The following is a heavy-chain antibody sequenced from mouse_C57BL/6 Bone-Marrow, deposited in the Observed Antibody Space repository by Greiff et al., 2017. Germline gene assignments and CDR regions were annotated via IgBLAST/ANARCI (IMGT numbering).Heavy chain of an antibody. D-gene: IGHD2-3*01. CDR2: IDPENGDT. Sequence: EVKLQESGAELVRPGASVKLSCTASGFNIKDDYMHWVKQRPEQGLEWIGWIDPENGDTEYASKFQGKATITADTSSNTAYLQLSSLTSEDTAVYYCTDGYYPYFDYWGQGTTLTVSS. CDR3: TDGYYPYFDY. CDR1: GFNIKDDY. V-gene: IGHV14-4*01. J-gene: IGHJ2*01.